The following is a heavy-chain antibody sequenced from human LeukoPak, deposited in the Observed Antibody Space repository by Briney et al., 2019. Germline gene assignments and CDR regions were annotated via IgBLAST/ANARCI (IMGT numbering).Heavy chain of an antibody. D-gene: IGHD4-17*01. CDR2: IHHNGNT. CDR3: ARDDGDYAYYFDS. Sequence: SETLSLTCTVSGGSISSSSFYWGWIRQAPGKGLEWIGYIHHNGNTYSNPSLKSRVTMSLDTSKNQFSLKLSSVTAADTAIYYCARDDGDYAYYFDSWGQGALVTVSS. V-gene: IGHV4-30-2*01. J-gene: IGHJ4*02. CDR1: GGSISSSSFY.